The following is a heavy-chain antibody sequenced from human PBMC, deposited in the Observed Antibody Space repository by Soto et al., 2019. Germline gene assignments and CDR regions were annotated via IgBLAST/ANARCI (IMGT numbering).Heavy chain of an antibody. CDR3: ARLGAYYQAMDS. CDR1: NGSINTSY. D-gene: IGHD3-22*01. V-gene: IGHV4-59*08. CDR2: IYYAGTT. Sequence: PSETLSITCTVSNGSINTSYWSWFRQPPGKGQEWIGYIYYAGTTTYNPSLQSRVSISVDTSKNEVSLKLTSVTAADTAVYFCARLGAYYQAMDSWGQGTLVTVTS. J-gene: IGHJ1*01.